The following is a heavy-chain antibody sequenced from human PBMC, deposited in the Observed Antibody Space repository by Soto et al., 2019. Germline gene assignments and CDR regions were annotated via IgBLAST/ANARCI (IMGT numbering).Heavy chain of an antibody. J-gene: IGHJ2*01. V-gene: IGHV4-30-2*01. D-gene: IGHD2-2*01. CDR3: ARERVKDCISTSCYGMRYFDL. CDR2: IYHSGST. Sequence: QLQLQESGSGLVKPSQTLSLTCAVSGGSISSGGYSWSWIRQPPGKGLEWIGYIYHSGSTYYNPSLKSRVTISVDRSKNQFSLKLSSVTAADTAVYYCARERVKDCISTSCYGMRYFDLWGRGTLVTVSS. CDR1: GGSISSGGYS.